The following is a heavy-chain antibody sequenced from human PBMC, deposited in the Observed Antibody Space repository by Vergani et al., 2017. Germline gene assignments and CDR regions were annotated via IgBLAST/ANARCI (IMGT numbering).Heavy chain of an antibody. CDR2: IDHTGRP. V-gene: IGHV4-34*01. D-gene: IGHD4-11*01. CDR3: ARVNTETNGHLYYYYYMDV. Sequence: VQLQQWGGGLLKPSETLPLTCVVNGGSFTSYHWTWIRQSPGEGLEWVGDIDHTGRPDYNPSLKSRLTMSVDKSRNQFSLTLNSVTATDTAIYFCARVNTETNGHLYYYYYMDVWGQGTAVTVS. J-gene: IGHJ6*03. CDR1: GGSFTSYH.